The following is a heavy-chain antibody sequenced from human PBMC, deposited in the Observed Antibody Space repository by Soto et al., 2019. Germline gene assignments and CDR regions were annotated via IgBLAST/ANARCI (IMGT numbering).Heavy chain of an antibody. V-gene: IGHV4-31*03. CDR3: AREATTVKAFDI. CDR1: GGSISSGGYY. CDR2: IYYSGST. J-gene: IGHJ3*02. D-gene: IGHD4-17*01. Sequence: QVQLQESGPGLVKPSQTLSLTCTVSGGSISSGGYYWSWIRQHPGKGMEWIGYIYYSGSTYYNTSLNRRVTKSVDTSKNQFSLKLSSVTAADTAVYYCAREATTVKAFDIWGQGTMVTVSS.